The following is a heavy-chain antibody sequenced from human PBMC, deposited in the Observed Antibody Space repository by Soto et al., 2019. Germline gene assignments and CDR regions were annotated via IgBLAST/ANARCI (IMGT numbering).Heavy chain of an antibody. D-gene: IGHD2-15*01. CDR1: GGTFSSYT. J-gene: IGHJ6*02. CDR3: ARANIVVVVAATRYYGMDV. Sequence: QVQLVQSGAEVKKPGSSVKVSCKASGGTFSSYTISWVRQAPGQGLEWMGRIIPILGIANYAQKFQGRVTITADKSTSTAYMELSILRSEDTAVYYCARANIVVVVAATRYYGMDVLGQGTTVTVSS. CDR2: IIPILGIA. V-gene: IGHV1-69*02.